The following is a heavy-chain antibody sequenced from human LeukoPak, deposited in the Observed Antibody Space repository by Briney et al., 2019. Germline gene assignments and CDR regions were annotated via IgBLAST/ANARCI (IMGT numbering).Heavy chain of an antibody. CDR2: IIPIFGTA. CDR3: ARDHGYCSSTSCYPYY. Sequence: SVKVSCKASGGTFSSYAIGWVRHAPGQGLEWMGGIIPIFGTANYAQKFQGRVTITTDESTSTAYMELSSLRSEDTAVYYCARDHGYCSSTSCYPYYWGQGTLVTVSS. D-gene: IGHD2-2*01. J-gene: IGHJ4*02. V-gene: IGHV1-69*05. CDR1: GGTFSSYA.